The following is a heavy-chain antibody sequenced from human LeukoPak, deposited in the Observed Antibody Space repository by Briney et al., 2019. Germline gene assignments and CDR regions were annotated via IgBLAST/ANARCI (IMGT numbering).Heavy chain of an antibody. V-gene: IGHV3-20*04. CDR3: AKNDLLLLFPP. CDR1: GFTFDEYG. J-gene: IGHJ5*02. Sequence: GGSLRLSCAASGFTFDEYGMSWVRQAPGKGLEWVSGINWNGGSTGYADSVKGRFTISRDNSKNTVYLQINNLRDEDTAVYYCAKNDLLLLFPPGAQGTLVT. CDR2: INWNGGST. D-gene: IGHD2/OR15-2a*01.